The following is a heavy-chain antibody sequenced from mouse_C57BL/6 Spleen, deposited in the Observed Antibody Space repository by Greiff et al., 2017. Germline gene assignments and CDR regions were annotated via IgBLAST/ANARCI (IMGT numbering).Heavy chain of an antibody. CDR2: ISYDGSN. CDR3: ARGRLLRYFDV. D-gene: IGHD2-3*01. CDR1: GYSITSGYY. J-gene: IGHJ1*03. V-gene: IGHV3-6*01. Sequence: ESGPGLVKPSQSLSLTCSVTGYSITSGYYWNWIRQFPGNKLEWMGYISYDGSNNYNPSLKNRISITRDTSKNQFFLKLNSVTTEDTATYYCARGRLLRYFDVWGTGTTVTVSS.